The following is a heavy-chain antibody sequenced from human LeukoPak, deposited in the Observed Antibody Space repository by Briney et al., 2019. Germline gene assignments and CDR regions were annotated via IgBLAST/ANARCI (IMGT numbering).Heavy chain of an antibody. CDR1: GFTFSNYA. CDR3: ARAGGDWLLHFDD. J-gene: IGHJ4*02. CDR2: ISSSTSII. Sequence: GGSLRLSCAASGFTFSNYAMSWVRQAPGKGLEWVSYISSSTSIIYYSDSVKGRFTISRDNAKNSLYLQMNSLRAEDTAVYYCARAGGDWLLHFDDWGQGTLVTVSS. V-gene: IGHV3-48*01. D-gene: IGHD3-9*01.